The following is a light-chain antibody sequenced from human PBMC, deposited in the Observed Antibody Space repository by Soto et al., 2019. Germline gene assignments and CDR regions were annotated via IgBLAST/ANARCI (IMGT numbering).Light chain of an antibody. CDR2: DVS. CDR1: SSDVGGYNY. V-gene: IGLV2-14*01. CDR3: SPYTSSSTVV. J-gene: IGLJ2*01. Sequence: QSALTQPASVSGSPGQSITISCTGTSSDVGGYNYVSWYQQHPGKAAKLMIYDVSNRPSGVSNRFSGSKSGNTASLTISGLQAEDEADYYCSPYTSSSTVVFGGGTKLTVL.